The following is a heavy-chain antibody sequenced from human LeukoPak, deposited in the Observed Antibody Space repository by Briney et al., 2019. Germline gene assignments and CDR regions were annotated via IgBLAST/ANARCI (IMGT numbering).Heavy chain of an antibody. D-gene: IGHD3-22*01. V-gene: IGHV1-69*04. CDR3: ASAPDSSGYYYYYHGMDV. J-gene: IGHJ6*02. Sequence: SVKVSCKASGGTFSSYAISWVRQAPGQGLEWMGRIIPILGIANYAQKFQGRVTITADKSTSTAYIELISLRSEDTAVYYCASAPDSSGYYYYYHGMDVRGQGTTVTVSS. CDR1: GGTFSSYA. CDR2: IIPILGIA.